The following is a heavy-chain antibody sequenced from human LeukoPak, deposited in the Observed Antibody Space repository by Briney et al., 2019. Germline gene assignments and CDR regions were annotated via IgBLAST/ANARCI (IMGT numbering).Heavy chain of an antibody. D-gene: IGHD3-10*01. V-gene: IGHV4-39*07. CDR2: IYTSGST. Sequence: SETLSLTCTVSGGSISSSSYYWGWIRQPPGKGLEWIGRIYTSGSTNYNPSLKSRVTISVDTSKNQFSLKLSSVTAADTAVYYCASFPTRGDYYYMDVWGKGTTVTVSS. CDR3: ASFPTRGDYYYMDV. CDR1: GGSISSSSYY. J-gene: IGHJ6*03.